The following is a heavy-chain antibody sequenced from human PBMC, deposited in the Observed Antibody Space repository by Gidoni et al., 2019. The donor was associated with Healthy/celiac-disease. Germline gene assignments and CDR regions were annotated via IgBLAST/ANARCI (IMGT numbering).Heavy chain of an antibody. CDR1: GFTFRSYA. D-gene: IGHD7-27*01. Sequence: EVQLLESGGGLVQPGGSLRLSCEASGFTFRSYAMSWVREAPGKGLEWVSAISGSGGSTYYADSVKGRFTISRDNSKNTLYLQMNSLRAEDTAVYYCAKGSLNWGPFDYWGQGTLVTVSS. CDR3: AKGSLNWGPFDY. CDR2: ISGSGGST. J-gene: IGHJ4*02. V-gene: IGHV3-23*01.